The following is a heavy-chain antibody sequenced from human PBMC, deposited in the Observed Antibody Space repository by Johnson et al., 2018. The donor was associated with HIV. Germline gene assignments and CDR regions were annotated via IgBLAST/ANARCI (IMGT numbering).Heavy chain of an antibody. D-gene: IGHD3-22*01. V-gene: IGHV3-53*01. CDR3: ARDDTMMHGFDI. CDR2: IYSGGST. Sequence: EVQLVESGGRLIQPGGSLRLSCTASDFTVSSNYMSWVRQAPGKGLEWVSVIYSGGSTYYADSVKGRCTISRDNSKNTLYLQMNSLRAEDTAVYYCARDDTMMHGFDIWGQGTMVTVSS. J-gene: IGHJ3*02. CDR1: DFTVSSNY.